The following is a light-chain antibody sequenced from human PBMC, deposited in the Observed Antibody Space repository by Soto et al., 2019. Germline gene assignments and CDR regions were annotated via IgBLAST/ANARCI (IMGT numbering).Light chain of an antibody. CDR2: SAS. CDR3: QKYNNWPWT. J-gene: IGKJ1*01. Sequence: EIVMTQSPATLSLSPGGSATLSCRASQSISDTLAWYQQKTGQAPRLLIYSASRGATGLPDRLSGSGSGTDLTLTISSLQSEDFAVYYCQKYNNWPWTCGQGTKVDIK. V-gene: IGKV3-15*01. CDR1: QSISDT.